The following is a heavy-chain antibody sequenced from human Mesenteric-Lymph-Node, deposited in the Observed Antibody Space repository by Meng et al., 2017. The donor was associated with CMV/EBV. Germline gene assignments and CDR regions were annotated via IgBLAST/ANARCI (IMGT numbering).Heavy chain of an antibody. CDR2: INSDGSST. CDR1: GFTFSSYW. V-gene: IGHV3-74*01. D-gene: IGHD3-3*01. Sequence: GGSLRLSCAASGFTFSSYWMHWVRHAPGKGLVWVSRINSDGSSTSYADSVKGRFTISRDNAKNTLYLQMNSLRAEDTAVYYCARGGVVKEGYYYGMDVWGQGTTVTVSS. J-gene: IGHJ6*02. CDR3: ARGGVVKEGYYYGMDV.